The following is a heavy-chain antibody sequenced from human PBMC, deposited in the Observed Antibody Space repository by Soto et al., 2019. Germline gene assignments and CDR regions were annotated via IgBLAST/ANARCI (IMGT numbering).Heavy chain of an antibody. CDR3: ARDRDFGVVNPDNWFDP. Sequence: SVKVSCKASGGTFSSYAISWVRQAPGQGLEWMGGIIPIFGTANYAQKFQGRVTITADESTSTAYMELSSLRSEDTAVYYCARDRDFGVVNPDNWFDPWGQGTLVTVSS. CDR2: IIPIFGTA. J-gene: IGHJ5*02. V-gene: IGHV1-69*13. D-gene: IGHD3-3*01. CDR1: GGTFSSYA.